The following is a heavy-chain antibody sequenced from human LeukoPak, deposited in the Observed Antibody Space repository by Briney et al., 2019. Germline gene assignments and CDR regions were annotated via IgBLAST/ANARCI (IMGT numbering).Heavy chain of an antibody. J-gene: IGHJ4*02. Sequence: PGGSPRLSCAASGFTFSDYYMSWIRQAPGKGLEWVSYISTSSSYTKFADSIKGRFTISRDDAKDSLYLQMNSLRAEDTAVYYCARDKYGTLAGYQVFDSWGQGTLVTVSS. CDR2: ISTSSSYT. CDR1: GFTFSDYY. D-gene: IGHD3-9*01. CDR3: ARDKYGTLAGYQVFDS. V-gene: IGHV3-11*05.